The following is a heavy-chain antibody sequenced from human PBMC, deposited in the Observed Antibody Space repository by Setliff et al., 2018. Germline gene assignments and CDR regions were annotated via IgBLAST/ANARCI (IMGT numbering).Heavy chain of an antibody. CDR1: GYTFTGYY. V-gene: IGHV1-2*02. CDR3: ARVATLIRGVTVNWFDP. Sequence: ASVKVSCKASGYTFTGYYMHWIRQAPGQGLEWVGWINPNSGVTKYAQKFQGRVTMTRDTSISTAYMELSSLRSDDTAVYYCARVATLIRGVTVNWFDPWGQGTLVTVSS. J-gene: IGHJ5*02. CDR2: INPNSGVT. D-gene: IGHD3-10*01.